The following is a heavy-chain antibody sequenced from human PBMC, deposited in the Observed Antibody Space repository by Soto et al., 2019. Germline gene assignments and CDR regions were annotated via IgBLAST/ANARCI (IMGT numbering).Heavy chain of an antibody. CDR1: GGSISSYY. CDR3: ARGFDYYMDV. Sequence: ASETLSLTCTVSGGSISSYYWSWIRQPPGKGLEWIGYIYYSGSTNYNPSLKSRVTISVDTSKNQFSLKLSSVTVADMAVYYCARGFDYYMDVWGKGTTVTVSS. CDR2: IYYSGST. J-gene: IGHJ6*03. V-gene: IGHV4-59*01.